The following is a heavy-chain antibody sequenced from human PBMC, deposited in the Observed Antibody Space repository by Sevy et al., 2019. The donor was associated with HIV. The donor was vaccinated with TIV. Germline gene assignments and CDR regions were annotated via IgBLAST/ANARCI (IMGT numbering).Heavy chain of an antibody. CDR2: FDPEHGET. V-gene: IGHV1-24*01. CDR3: ATLDFWSDHPFYGTDV. J-gene: IGHJ6*02. Sequence: ASVKVSCKVSGYTLSELPMHWVRQAPGKGLEWLGGFDPEHGETIYAQKFQGRVTMTEDTSTDTAYMELSRLRSEDTAVYYCATLDFWSDHPFYGTDVWGQWTTVTVSS. D-gene: IGHD3-3*01. CDR1: GYTLSELP.